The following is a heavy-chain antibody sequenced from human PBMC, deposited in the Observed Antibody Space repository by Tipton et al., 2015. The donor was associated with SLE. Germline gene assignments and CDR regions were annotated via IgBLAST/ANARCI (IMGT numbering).Heavy chain of an antibody. CDR1: GYSISRGHH. V-gene: IGHV4-38-2*01. D-gene: IGHD3-22*01. CDR2: IYHSGNT. Sequence: TLSLTCVVSGYSISRGHHWGWIRQTPAKGLEWIGSIYHSGNTHHNPSLTSRVSISVDTSKNQFSLKLYSVTAADTAVYYCARALGFYSDSTIYFAFDDWGQGTLVTVSS. J-gene: IGHJ4*02. CDR3: ARALGFYSDSTIYFAFDD.